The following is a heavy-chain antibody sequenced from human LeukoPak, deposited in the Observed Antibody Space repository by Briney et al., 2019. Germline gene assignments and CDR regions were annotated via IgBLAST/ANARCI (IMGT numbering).Heavy chain of an antibody. D-gene: IGHD4-23*01. V-gene: IGHV1-69*01. CDR1: GGTFSSYA. J-gene: IGHJ5*02. CDR3: AGVLYGGNSANWFDP. CDR2: IIPILGTA. Sequence: SVKVSCKASGGTFSSYAISWVRQAPGQGLEWMGGIIPILGTANYAQKFQGRVTITADESTSTAYMELSSLRSEDTAVYYCAGVLYGGNSANWFDPWGQGTLVTVSS.